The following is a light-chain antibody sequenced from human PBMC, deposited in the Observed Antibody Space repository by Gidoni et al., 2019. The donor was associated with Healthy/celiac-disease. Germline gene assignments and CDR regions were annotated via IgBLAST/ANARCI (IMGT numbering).Light chain of an antibody. CDR2: DAS. Sequence: DIVLTPSPAPLSLSPGESATPSYSASQSVSSYLSWYQQKPGQAPRLLIYDASNRATGTPARFSGSGAGTEYTLTISSREPEDFAVYYCQQRSNWLTFGGGTKVEIK. CDR3: QQRSNWLT. J-gene: IGKJ4*01. CDR1: QSVSSY. V-gene: IGKV3-11*01.